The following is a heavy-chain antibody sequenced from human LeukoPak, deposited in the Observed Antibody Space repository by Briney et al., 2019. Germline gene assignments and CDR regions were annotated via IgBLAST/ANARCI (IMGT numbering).Heavy chain of an antibody. D-gene: IGHD6-13*01. Sequence: ASVKVSCKASGYTFTSYDINWVRQATGQGLEWMGWMNPNSGNTGYAQKFQGRVTITRNTSISTAYMELSSLRSEDTAVYYCALSSSWSRSDAFDIWGQGTMVTVSS. CDR1: GYTFTSYD. CDR2: MNPNSGNT. J-gene: IGHJ3*02. V-gene: IGHV1-8*03. CDR3: ALSSSWSRSDAFDI.